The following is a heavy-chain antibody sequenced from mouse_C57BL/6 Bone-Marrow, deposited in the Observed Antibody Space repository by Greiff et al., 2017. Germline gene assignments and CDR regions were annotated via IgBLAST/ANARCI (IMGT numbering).Heavy chain of an antibody. J-gene: IGHJ3*01. CDR2: ISGGGGNT. CDR1: GFTFSSYT. V-gene: IGHV5-9*01. Sequence: DVKLVESGGGLVKPGGSLKLSCAASGFTFSSYTMSWVRQTPEKRLEWVATISGGGGNTYYPDSVKGRFTISRDNAKNTLYLQMSSLRSEDTALYYCASPLSPGFAYWGQGTLVTVSA. CDR3: ASPLSPGFAY.